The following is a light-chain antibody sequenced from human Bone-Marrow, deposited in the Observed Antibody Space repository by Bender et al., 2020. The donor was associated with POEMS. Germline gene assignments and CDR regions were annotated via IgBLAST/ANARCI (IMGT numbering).Light chain of an antibody. CDR1: SSDVGSYNL. J-gene: IGLJ2*01. V-gene: IGLV2-23*01. CDR3: CSYAGSNTLV. CDR2: EGS. Sequence: QSALTQPRSVSGSPGQSVTISCTGTSSDVGSYNLVSWYQQHPGKAPKLMIYEGSKRPSGVSNRFSGSKSGNTASLTISGLQAEDEADYYCCSYAGSNTLVFGGGTKVTVL.